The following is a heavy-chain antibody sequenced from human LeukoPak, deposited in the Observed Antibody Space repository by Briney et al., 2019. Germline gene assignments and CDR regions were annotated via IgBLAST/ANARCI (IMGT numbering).Heavy chain of an antibody. V-gene: IGHV3-7*01. D-gene: IGHD1-7*01. CDR2: INQDGSEK. Sequence: PGGSLRLSCAASGFTFSSYWMSWVGQAPGKGLEWVANINQDGSEKNYVDSVKGRFTISRDNAKNLLYLQMNSLRAEDTAVYYCARDDNWNYEDYWGQGTLVTVSS. CDR3: ARDDNWNYEDY. J-gene: IGHJ4*02. CDR1: GFTFSSYW.